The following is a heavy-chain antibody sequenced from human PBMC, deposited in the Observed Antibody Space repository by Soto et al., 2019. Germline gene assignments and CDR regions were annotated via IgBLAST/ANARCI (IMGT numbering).Heavy chain of an antibody. J-gene: IGHJ4*02. Sequence: PSATLSLTCTVSGGSISSYYWSWIRQPPGKGLEWIGYIYYSGSTNCNPSLKSRVTISVDTSKNQFSLKLSSVTAADTAVYYCARVLHDYGGNPYFDYWGQGTLVTSPQ. V-gene: IGHV4-59*01. D-gene: IGHD4-17*01. CDR3: ARVLHDYGGNPYFDY. CDR1: GGSISSYY. CDR2: IYYSGST.